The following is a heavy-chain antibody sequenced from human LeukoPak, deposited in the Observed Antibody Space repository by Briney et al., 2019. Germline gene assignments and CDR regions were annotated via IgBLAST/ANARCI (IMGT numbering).Heavy chain of an antibody. CDR3: AKDHHYSSSWYAPFPDY. J-gene: IGHJ4*02. CDR1: GFTFSSYA. V-gene: IGHV3-23*01. Sequence: PGGSLRLSCAASGFTFSSYAMSWVRQAPGKGLEWVSAISGSGGSTYYADSVKGRFTISRDASKNTLYLQMNSLRAEDTAVYYCAKDHHYSSSWYAPFPDYWGQGTLVTVSS. D-gene: IGHD6-13*01. CDR2: ISGSGGST.